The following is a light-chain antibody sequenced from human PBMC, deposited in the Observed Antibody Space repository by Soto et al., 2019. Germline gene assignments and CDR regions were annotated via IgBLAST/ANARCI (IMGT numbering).Light chain of an antibody. Sequence: DIQMTQSPSSLSASIGERVTITCRASQSISTYLNWYQQKPGKAPKLLIYGASNLESGVPSRFSGSGSGTDFTLTISSLQPEDFATYHCQQTYNTPYTFGQGTKLEIK. CDR3: QQTYNTPYT. CDR1: QSISTY. V-gene: IGKV1-39*01. J-gene: IGKJ2*01. CDR2: GAS.